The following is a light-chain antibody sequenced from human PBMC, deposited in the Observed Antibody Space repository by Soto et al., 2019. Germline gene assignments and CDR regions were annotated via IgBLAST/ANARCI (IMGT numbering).Light chain of an antibody. CDR1: QSVGSL. Sequence: EVVLTQSPVTLSLSPGERATLSCRASQSVGSLLAWYQQKPGQAPRLLIYRASSRATGISGSFSGSGSGTEFTLTITSLQSEDFAVYYCQQYNKWPITFGQGTRLEI. CDR3: QQYNKWPIT. V-gene: IGKV3-15*01. CDR2: RAS. J-gene: IGKJ5*01.